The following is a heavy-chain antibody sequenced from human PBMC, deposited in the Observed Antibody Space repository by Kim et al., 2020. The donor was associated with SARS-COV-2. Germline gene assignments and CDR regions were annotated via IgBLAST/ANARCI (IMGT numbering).Heavy chain of an antibody. CDR3: ARGRGGTTVVTLGLGYYY. D-gene: IGHD4-17*01. CDR2: INHSGST. J-gene: IGHJ6*01. CDR1: GGSFSGYY. V-gene: IGHV4-34*01. Sequence: SETLSLTCAVYGGSFSGYYWSWIRQPPGKGLEWIGEINHSGSTNYNPSLKSRVTISVDTSKNQFSLKRSSVTAAATAVYYCARGRGGTTVVTLGLGYYY.